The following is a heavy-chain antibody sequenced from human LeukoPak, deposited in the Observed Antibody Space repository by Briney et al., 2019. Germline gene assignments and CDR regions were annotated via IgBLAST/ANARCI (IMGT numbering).Heavy chain of an antibody. D-gene: IGHD3-3*01. V-gene: IGHV3-30*03. CDR3: AREATWGEWYFDH. J-gene: IGHJ4*02. CDR2: IADDGGVN. Sequence: GGSLRLSCVASGITFSRHGMEWVRQAPGKGLEWVAVIADDGGVNQYADSVKGRFTVSRDNSKSTPYLQMNGLSVEDTAIYYCAREATWGEWYFDHWGQGTPVTVSS. CDR1: GITFSRHG.